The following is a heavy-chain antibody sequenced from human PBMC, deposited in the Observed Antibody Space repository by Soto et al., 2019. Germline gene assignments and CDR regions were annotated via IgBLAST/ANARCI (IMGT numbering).Heavy chain of an antibody. D-gene: IGHD3-9*01. J-gene: IGHJ4*02. CDR2: IYYSGST. CDR3: ARALRHFDWLSLFDY. CDR1: GGSISSYY. Sequence: SETLSLTCTVSGGSISSYYWSWIRQPPGKGLEWIGYIYYSGSTNYNPSLKSRVTISVDTSENQFSLKLSSVTAADTAVYYCARALRHFDWLSLFDYWGQGTLVTISS. V-gene: IGHV4-59*01.